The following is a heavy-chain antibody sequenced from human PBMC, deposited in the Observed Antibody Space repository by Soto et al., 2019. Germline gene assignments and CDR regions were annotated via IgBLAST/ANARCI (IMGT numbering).Heavy chain of an antibody. Sequence: SVKVSCKASGGTFSSYTISWVRQASGQGLEWMGRIIPILGIANYAQKFQGRVTITADKSTSTAYMELSSLRSEDTAVYYCTLGRGGYSSSSSPNWGQGTLVTVSS. CDR2: IIPILGIA. V-gene: IGHV1-69*02. CDR1: GGTFSSYT. CDR3: TLGRGGYSSSSSPN. J-gene: IGHJ4*02. D-gene: IGHD6-6*01.